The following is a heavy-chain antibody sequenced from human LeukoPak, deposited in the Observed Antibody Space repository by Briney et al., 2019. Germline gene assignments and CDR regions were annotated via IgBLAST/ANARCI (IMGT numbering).Heavy chain of an antibody. D-gene: IGHD2-2*03. V-gene: IGHV3-23*01. CDR3: ARSGAPDSMDMYFDL. J-gene: IGHJ4*02. CDR2: IRGSGDDT. Sequence: PGGSLRLSCAASGFTFSNYAMSWVRQAPGKGLVWVSSIRGSGDDTWYADLVKGRFTISRDNSKSTLYLQMNSLRVDDAAVYYCARSGAPDSMDMYFDLWGQGILVTVSS. CDR1: GFTFSNYA.